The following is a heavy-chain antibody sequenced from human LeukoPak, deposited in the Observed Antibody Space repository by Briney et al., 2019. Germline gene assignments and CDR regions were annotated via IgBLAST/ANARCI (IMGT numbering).Heavy chain of an antibody. V-gene: IGHV4-34*01. Sequence: SETLSLTCAVYGGAFSGYYWSWIRQPPGKGLEWIGEINHSGSTNYNPSLKSRVTILVDTSKNQFSLKLSSVTAADTAVYYCARNYYYDSSGYYLFDYWGQGTLVTVSS. J-gene: IGHJ4*02. CDR2: INHSGST. D-gene: IGHD3-22*01. CDR1: GGAFSGYY. CDR3: ARNYYYDSSGYYLFDY.